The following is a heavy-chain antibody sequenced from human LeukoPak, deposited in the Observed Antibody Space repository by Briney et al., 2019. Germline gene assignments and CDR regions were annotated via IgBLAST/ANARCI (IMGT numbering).Heavy chain of an antibody. V-gene: IGHV3-23*01. Sequence: PGGSLRLSSADSGYTFSTSPITWVRQAPGKGLEWVSSISITGDNTYYADAVKGRFSISRDSSKNTLYLHMNSLRGDDTALYYCSKAESHHSSSGFRFWGQGTLVTVSS. J-gene: IGHJ4*02. CDR2: ISITGDNT. D-gene: IGHD6-13*01. CDR3: SKAESHHSSSGFRF. CDR1: GYTFSTSP.